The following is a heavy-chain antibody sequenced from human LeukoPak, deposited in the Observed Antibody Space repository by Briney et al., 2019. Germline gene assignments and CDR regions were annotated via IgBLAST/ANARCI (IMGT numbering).Heavy chain of an antibody. CDR2: IYYSGST. CDR1: GGSISSSSYY. J-gene: IGHJ6*03. Sequence: SETLSLTCTVSGGSISSSSYYWGWIRQPPGKGLEWIGSIYYSGSTYYNPSLKSRVTISVDTSKNQFSLKLSSVTAADTAVYYCARGIGQLWFLGYYYMDVWGKGTTVTVSS. D-gene: IGHD5-18*01. CDR3: ARGIGQLWFLGYYYMDV. V-gene: IGHV4-39*07.